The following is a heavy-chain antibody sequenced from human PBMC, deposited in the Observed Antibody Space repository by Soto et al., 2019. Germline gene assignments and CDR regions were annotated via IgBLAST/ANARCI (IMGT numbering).Heavy chain of an antibody. CDR3: ARATDRYDFWSGYWQSDYYYGMDV. Sequence: PVKVYCKASGGTFSSYAISWVRQAPGQGLEWMGGIIPIFGTANYAQKFQGRVTITADESTSTAYMELSSLRSEDTAVYYCARATDRYDFWSGYWQSDYYYGMDVWGQGTTVTVSS. CDR2: IIPIFGTA. CDR1: GGTFSSYA. J-gene: IGHJ6*02. V-gene: IGHV1-69*13. D-gene: IGHD3-3*01.